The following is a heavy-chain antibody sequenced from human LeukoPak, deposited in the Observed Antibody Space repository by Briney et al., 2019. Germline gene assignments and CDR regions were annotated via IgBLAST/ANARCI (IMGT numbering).Heavy chain of an antibody. CDR2: ISSSNHI. J-gene: IGHJ4*02. V-gene: IGHV3-21*01. D-gene: IGHD3-3*01. CDR3: AREGADYDFWSGYSEFDY. Sequence: GGSLRLSCAASGFTFSSYSMNWVRQAPGKGLEWVSSISSSNHIYYADSVKGRFTISRDNAKNSLYLQMNSLRAEDTAVYYCAREGADYDFWSGYSEFDYWGQGTLVTVSS. CDR1: GFTFSSYS.